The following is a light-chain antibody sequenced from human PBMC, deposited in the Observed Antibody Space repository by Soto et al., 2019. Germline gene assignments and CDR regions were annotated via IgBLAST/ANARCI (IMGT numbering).Light chain of an antibody. CDR2: EVT. J-gene: IGLJ1*01. CDR1: GSDVGGYDY. Sequence: QSVLAQPASVSGSPGQSITISCTVTGSDVGGYDYVSWYQHHPGKAPKVMIYEVTNRPSGVSNRFSGSKSGNTASLTISGLLAEGEADYYCSSYTSSSTYVFGTGTKVTVL. V-gene: IGLV2-14*01. CDR3: SSYTSSSTYV.